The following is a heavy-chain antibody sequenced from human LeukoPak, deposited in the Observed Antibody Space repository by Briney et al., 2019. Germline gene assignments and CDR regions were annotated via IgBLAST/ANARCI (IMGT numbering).Heavy chain of an antibody. Sequence: GGSLRLSCAVSGLTVGSTYMSWVRQAPGKGLGWVSIIFAGGSTYHADSVKGRFTISRDNSKNTLYLQMNSLRAEDTAVYYCARDQMDYWGQGTLVTVSS. CDR2: IFAGGST. CDR1: GLTVGSTY. V-gene: IGHV3-53*01. CDR3: ARDQMDY. J-gene: IGHJ4*02.